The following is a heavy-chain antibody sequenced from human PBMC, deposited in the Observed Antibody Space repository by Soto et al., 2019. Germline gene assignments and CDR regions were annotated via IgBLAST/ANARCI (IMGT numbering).Heavy chain of an antibody. CDR2: ISGSGSTI. J-gene: IGHJ4*02. CDR3: ASDPFYYASGY. V-gene: IGHV3-11*01. Sequence: SGGSLRLSCAASGFAFSDHYMTWIRQAPGKGLEWVSYISGSGSTIYYTDSVKGRFTVSRDNAKNSVFLQMNSLRAEDTAVYYCASDPFYYASGYWGQGTLVTVSS. CDR1: GFAFSDHY. D-gene: IGHD3-10*01.